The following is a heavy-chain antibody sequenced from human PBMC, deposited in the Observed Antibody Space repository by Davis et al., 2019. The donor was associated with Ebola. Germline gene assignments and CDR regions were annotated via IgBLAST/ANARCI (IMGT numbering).Heavy chain of an antibody. CDR1: GFTFRTHG. D-gene: IGHD3-10*01. CDR2: ISYDEKIE. V-gene: IGHV3-30*03. J-gene: IGHJ2*01. Sequence: PGGSLRLSCAASGFTFRTHGMHWVRQAPGKGLEWVASISYDEKIEYYADSFKGRFTISRDNSNSMVFLQMDSLRREDTADYFCVRDVYAGSYLVWFLDLWGRGTRVTVSS. CDR3: VRDVYAGSYLVWFLDL.